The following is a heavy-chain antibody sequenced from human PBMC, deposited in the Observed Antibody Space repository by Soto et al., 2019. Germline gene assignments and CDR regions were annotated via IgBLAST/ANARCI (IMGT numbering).Heavy chain of an antibody. CDR1: GFTFSSYG. D-gene: IGHD4-17*01. Sequence: AGGSLRLSCAASGFTFSSYGMHWVRQAPGKGLEWVAVISYDGSNKYYADSVKGRFTISRDNSKNTLYLQMNSLRAEDTAVYYCAKGAYDYGDLSYFDYWGQGTLVTVSS. V-gene: IGHV3-30*18. CDR3: AKGAYDYGDLSYFDY. J-gene: IGHJ4*02. CDR2: ISYDGSNK.